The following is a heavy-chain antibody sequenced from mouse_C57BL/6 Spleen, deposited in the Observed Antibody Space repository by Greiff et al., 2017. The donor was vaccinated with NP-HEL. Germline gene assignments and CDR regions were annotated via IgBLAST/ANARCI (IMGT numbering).Heavy chain of an antibody. V-gene: IGHV1-15*01. D-gene: IGHD1-1*01. CDR2: IDPETGGT. CDR1: GYTFTDYE. CDR3: TRSPITTVVATNAMDY. J-gene: IGHJ4*01. Sequence: VKLMESGAELVRPGASVTLSCKASGYTFTDYEMHWVKQTPVHGLEWIGAIDPETGGTAYNQKFKGKAILTADKSSSTAYMELRSLTSEDSAVYYCTRSPITTVVATNAMDYWGQGTSVTVSS.